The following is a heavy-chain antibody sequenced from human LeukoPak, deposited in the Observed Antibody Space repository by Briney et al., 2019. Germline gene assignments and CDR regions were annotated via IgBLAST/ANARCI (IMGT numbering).Heavy chain of an antibody. CDR1: GFTFSSYS. CDR2: IRYDGSNK. J-gene: IGHJ4*02. V-gene: IGHV3-30*02. CDR3: AKISYSSSPFDY. Sequence: PGGSLRLSCAASGFTFSSYSMNWVRQAPGKGLEWVAFIRYDGSNKYYADSVKGRFTISRDNSKNTLYLQMNSLRAEDTAVYYCAKISYSSSPFDYWGQGTLVTVSS. D-gene: IGHD6-6*01.